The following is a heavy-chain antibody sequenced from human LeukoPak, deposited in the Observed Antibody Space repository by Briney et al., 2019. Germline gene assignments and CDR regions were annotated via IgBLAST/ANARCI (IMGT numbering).Heavy chain of an antibody. V-gene: IGHV4-59*01. Sequence: SETLSLTCTVSGGSISRYYWSWIRQPPGKGLEWIGYIYYSGSTNYNPSLKSRVTISVDTSKNQFSLKLSSVTAADTAVYYCARERYDFWSGYYRGDHDAFDIWGQGTMVTVSS. J-gene: IGHJ3*02. CDR2: IYYSGST. CDR3: ARERYDFWSGYYRGDHDAFDI. CDR1: GGSISRYY. D-gene: IGHD3-3*01.